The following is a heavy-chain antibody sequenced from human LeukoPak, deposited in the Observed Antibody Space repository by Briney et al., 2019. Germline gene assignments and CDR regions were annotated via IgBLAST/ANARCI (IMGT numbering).Heavy chain of an antibody. D-gene: IGHD3-22*01. CDR3: AREGESSGYYADY. J-gene: IGHJ4*02. CDR1: GFTFGTYW. Sequence: GGSLRLSCAASGFTFGTYWMSWVRQTPGKGLEWVANITPDGSEIYYVDSVKGRFTISRDNGKSSLYLQMTSLRAEDTAVYYCAREGESSGYYADYWGQGTLVTVSS. V-gene: IGHV3-7*04. CDR2: ITPDGSEI.